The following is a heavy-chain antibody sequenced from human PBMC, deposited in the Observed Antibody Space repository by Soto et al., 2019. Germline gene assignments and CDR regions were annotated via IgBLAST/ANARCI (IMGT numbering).Heavy chain of an antibody. CDR1: GFTFSSYS. V-gene: IGHV3-21*01. D-gene: IGHD6-13*01. CDR3: ARDTGRVPAAGMLCLIFDTGRPPAPWGVKKSWLVP. CDR2: ISSSSSYI. J-gene: IGHJ5*02. Sequence: PGGSLRLSCAASGFTFSSYSMNWVRQAPGKGLEWVSSISSSSSYIYYADSVKGRFTISRVNAKNSLYLQMNSLRAEDKAVYYYARDTGRVPAAGMLCLIFDTGRPPAPWGVKKSWLVPWGQGILVTFSS.